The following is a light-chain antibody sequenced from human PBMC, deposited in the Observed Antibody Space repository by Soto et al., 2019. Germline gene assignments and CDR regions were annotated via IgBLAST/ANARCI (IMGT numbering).Light chain of an antibody. J-gene: IGKJ4*01. CDR2: GAY. V-gene: IGKV3-20*01. Sequence: EIVLTQSPGTLSLSPGERATLSCRASQSVSSSYLAWYQQKPGQAPRLLIYGAYSRDTGIPDRFSGSGSGTEFTLTIRRLEPEDFAVYYCQQYGSSPLTFGGGTKVEIK. CDR3: QQYGSSPLT. CDR1: QSVSSSY.